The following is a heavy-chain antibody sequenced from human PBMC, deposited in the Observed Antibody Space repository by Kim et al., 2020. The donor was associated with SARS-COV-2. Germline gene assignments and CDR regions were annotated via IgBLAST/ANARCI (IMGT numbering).Heavy chain of an antibody. Sequence: ASVKVSCKASGYTFTSYAMNWVRQAPGQGLEWMGWINTNTGNPTYAQGFTGRFVFSLDTSVSTAYLQISSLKAEDTAVYYCARVPGEWIAAAAAYYYYYGMDVWGQGTTVTVSS. CDR2: INTNTGNP. D-gene: IGHD6-13*01. CDR1: GYTFTSYA. V-gene: IGHV7-4-1*02. J-gene: IGHJ6*02. CDR3: ARVPGEWIAAAAAYYYYYGMDV.